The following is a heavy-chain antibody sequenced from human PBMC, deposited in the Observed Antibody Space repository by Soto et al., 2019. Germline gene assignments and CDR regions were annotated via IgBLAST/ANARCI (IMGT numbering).Heavy chain of an antibody. D-gene: IGHD2-15*01. Sequence: QVQLVESGGCVVQPGRSLRLSCAASGFTFRSYAMHWVRQAPGKGLECVAVIAYDGSNKFYRDYVKGRFTISRDNSKNTLYLQINSLRYEDTAVYYCARGDREDIAVVIGARPGEYGVDVWGQGTTVTVSS. CDR3: ARGDREDIAVVIGARPGEYGVDV. CDR1: GFTFRSYA. V-gene: IGHV3-30-3*01. J-gene: IGHJ6*02. CDR2: IAYDGSNK.